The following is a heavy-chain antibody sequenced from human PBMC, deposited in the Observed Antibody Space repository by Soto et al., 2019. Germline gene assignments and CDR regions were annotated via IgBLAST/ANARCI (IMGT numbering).Heavy chain of an antibody. CDR3: ARDRVRRGYSYGVDY. CDR1: VFTFSSYW. Sequence: HPWGSLRLSCAASVFTFSSYWMSWFRQAPGKGLEWVANIKQDGSEKYYVDSVKGRFTISRDNAKNSLYLQMNSLRAEDTAVYYCARDRVRRGYSYGVDYWGQGTLVTVSS. D-gene: IGHD5-18*01. V-gene: IGHV3-7*03. CDR2: IKQDGSEK. J-gene: IGHJ4*02.